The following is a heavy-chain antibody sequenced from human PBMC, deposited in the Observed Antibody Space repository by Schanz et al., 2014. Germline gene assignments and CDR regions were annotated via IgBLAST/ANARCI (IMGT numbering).Heavy chain of an antibody. D-gene: IGHD6-13*01. CDR2: FYIDQRT. Sequence: VQLEESGGGLVTPGGSLRLSCVVSGVTVSDNYMTWVRQSQGKGLEWVSVFYIDQRTFYADSVKGRFTISRDNARYSLYLEMNSLRAEDTAVYYCARGRARQLVHWFDPWGQGTLVTVSS. J-gene: IGHJ5*02. CDR3: ARGRARQLVHWFDP. V-gene: IGHV3-66*01. CDR1: GVTVSDNY.